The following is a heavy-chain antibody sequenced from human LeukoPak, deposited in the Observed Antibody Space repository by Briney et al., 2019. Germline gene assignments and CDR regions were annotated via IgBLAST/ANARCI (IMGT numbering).Heavy chain of an antibody. CDR2: LRGDGDT. CDR3: ARASRISNADAVW. D-gene: IGHD1-1*01. CDR1: GFSFNNYA. J-gene: IGHJ4*02. Sequence: GGSLRLSCAASGFSFNNYAMSWVRQAPARGLEWVSSLRGDGDTFFADSVKGRFTLSRDDSRNTVYLQLNNLRVEDTAVYYCARASRISNADAVWWGQGTPVTVSS. V-gene: IGHV3-23*01.